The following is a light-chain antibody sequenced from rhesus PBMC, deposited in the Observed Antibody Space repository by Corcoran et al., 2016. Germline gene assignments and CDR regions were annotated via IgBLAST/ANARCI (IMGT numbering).Light chain of an antibody. CDR2: KAS. J-gene: IGKJ1*01. Sequence: DIQMTQSPSSLSASVGDTVTITCRASQGISSWLAWYQQKPGKAPKLLIYKASSLQSGVPSRFSGSGSGTDFTLTIISLQSEDFATYFCQQYSSRRTFGQGTKVEIK. CDR1: QGISSW. V-gene: IGKV1-22*01. CDR3: QQYSSRRT.